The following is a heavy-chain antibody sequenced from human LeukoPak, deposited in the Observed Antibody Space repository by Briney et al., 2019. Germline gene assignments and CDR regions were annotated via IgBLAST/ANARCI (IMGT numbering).Heavy chain of an antibody. V-gene: IGHV4-34*01. Sequence: KPSETLSLTCAVYGGSFSGYYWSWIRQPPGKGLEWIGEINHSGSTNYNPSLKSRVTISVDTSKNQFSLKLSSVTAADTAVYYCAREAFLAVAGYFDYWGQGTLVTVSS. J-gene: IGHJ4*02. CDR2: INHSGST. D-gene: IGHD6-19*01. CDR3: AREAFLAVAGYFDY. CDR1: GGSFSGYY.